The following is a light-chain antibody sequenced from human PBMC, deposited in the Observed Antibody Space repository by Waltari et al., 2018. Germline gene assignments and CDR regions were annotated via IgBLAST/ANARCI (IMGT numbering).Light chain of an antibody. J-gene: IGKJ1*01. CDR3: QKYDRLPAT. V-gene: IGKV3-20*01. CDR2: DTY. CDR1: QSVGRS. Sequence: EIVLTQSPGTLSLSPGEPAPLPCRASQSVGRSLVWYQQKPGQAPRLLIYDTYKRATGIPDRFSGSGSGTDFSLTISRLEPEDFAVYYCQKYDRLPATFGQGTKVEIK.